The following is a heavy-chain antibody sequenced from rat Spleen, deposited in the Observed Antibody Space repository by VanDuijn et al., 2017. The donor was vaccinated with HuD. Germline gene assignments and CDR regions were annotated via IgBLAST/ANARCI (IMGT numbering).Heavy chain of an antibody. Sequence: EVQVVESGGGLVQPGRSLKLSCAASGFTFSNYDMAWVRQAPTKGLEWVASISTSGGSTYYRDSVKGRFTVSRDNAKSTLYLQMDSLRSEDTATYYCARGGGYYFDYWGQGVMVTVSS. CDR2: ISTSGGST. V-gene: IGHV5-25*01. CDR1: GFTFSNYD. CDR3: ARGGGYYFDY. D-gene: IGHD1-7*01. J-gene: IGHJ2*01.